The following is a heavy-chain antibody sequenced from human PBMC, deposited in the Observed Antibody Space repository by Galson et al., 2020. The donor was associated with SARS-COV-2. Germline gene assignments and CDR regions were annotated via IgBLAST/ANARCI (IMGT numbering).Heavy chain of an antibody. CDR1: GGSFSGYY. J-gene: IGHJ3*01. CDR2: INHSGST. D-gene: IGHD3-10*01. V-gene: IGHV4-34*01. CDR3: ARGAGDNGAFDV. Sequence: SETLSLTCAVYGGSFSGYYWSWIRQPPGKGLEWIGEINHSGSTNYNPSLKSRVTISVDTSKNQFSLKLSSVTAADTAVYYCARGAGDNGAFDVWSRGGMVTVDS.